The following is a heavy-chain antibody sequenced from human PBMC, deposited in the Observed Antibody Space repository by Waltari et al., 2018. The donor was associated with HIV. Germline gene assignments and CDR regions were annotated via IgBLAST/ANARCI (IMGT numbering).Heavy chain of an antibody. D-gene: IGHD2-21*02. V-gene: IGHV4-39*01. CDR1: GGSISSSSYY. CDR2: IYYSGST. Sequence: QLQLQESGPGLVKPSETLSLTCTVSGGSISSSSYYWGWIRQPPGKGLEWIGSIYYSGSTYYNPSLKSRVTISVDTSKNQFSLKLSSVTAADTAVYYCARQPHIVVVTAPPDYWGQGTLVTVSS. J-gene: IGHJ4*02. CDR3: ARQPHIVVVTAPPDY.